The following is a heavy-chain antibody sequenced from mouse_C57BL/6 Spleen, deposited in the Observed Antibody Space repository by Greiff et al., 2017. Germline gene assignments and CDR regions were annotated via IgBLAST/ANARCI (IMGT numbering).Heavy chain of an antibody. CDR3: ARRDGSSYFDV. CDR1: GYTFTDYN. Sequence: VHVKQSGPELVKPGASVKIPCKASGYTFTDYNMDWVKQSHGKSLEWIGDINPNNGGTIYNQKFKGKATLTVDKSSSTAYMELRSLTSEDTAVYYCARRDGSSYFDVWGTGTTVTVSS. V-gene: IGHV1-18*01. D-gene: IGHD1-1*01. CDR2: INPNNGGT. J-gene: IGHJ1*03.